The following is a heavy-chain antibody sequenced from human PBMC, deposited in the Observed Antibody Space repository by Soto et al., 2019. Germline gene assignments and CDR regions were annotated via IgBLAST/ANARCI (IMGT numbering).Heavy chain of an antibody. CDR2: VHISGHS. D-gene: IGHD1-1*01. CDR3: ARVRQGCSANNCYFDP. CDR1: GGSVRAPDW. J-gene: IGHJ5*01. V-gene: IGHV4-4*02. Sequence: QVHLQESGPGLVAPSGTLSLTCTLSGGSVRAPDWWNWVRQSPAKGLEWIAEVHISGHSNYNPSLRSRVSVSIDSSKNQFYLNLNSVTASDTAIYYCARVRQGCSANNCYFDPWGQGTQVTISS.